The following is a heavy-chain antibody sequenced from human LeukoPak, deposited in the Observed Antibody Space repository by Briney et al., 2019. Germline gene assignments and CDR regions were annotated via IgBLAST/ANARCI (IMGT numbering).Heavy chain of an antibody. CDR1: GYSISSGYY. D-gene: IGHD2-15*01. V-gene: IGHV4-38-2*02. CDR3: ARGMRVVVVADSYNWFDP. CDR2: IYHSGST. Sequence: PSETLSLTCTVSGYSISSGYYWGWIRQPPGKGLEWIWSIYHSGSTYYNPSLKSRVTISVDTSKTQISMKLSSVTAADTAVYYWARGMRVVVVADSYNWFDPWGQGTLVTVSS. J-gene: IGHJ5*02.